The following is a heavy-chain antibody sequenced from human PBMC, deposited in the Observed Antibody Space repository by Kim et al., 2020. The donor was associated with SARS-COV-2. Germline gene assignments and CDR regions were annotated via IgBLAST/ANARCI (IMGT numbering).Heavy chain of an antibody. CDR3: ATGIGWFPD. CDR2: SDN. V-gene: IGHV3-7*03. Sequence: SDNSYADSVEGRFTISRDNAKNSLYLQMDSLRAEDTALYYCATGIGWFPDWGQGTLVTVSS. D-gene: IGHD6-19*01. J-gene: IGHJ4*02.